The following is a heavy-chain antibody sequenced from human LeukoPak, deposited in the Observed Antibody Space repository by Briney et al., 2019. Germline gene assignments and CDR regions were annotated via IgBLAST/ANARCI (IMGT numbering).Heavy chain of an antibody. CDR2: INPNSGGT. D-gene: IGHD5-12*01. Sequence: GASVKVSCKASGYAFTGYYMHWVRQAPGQGLEWMGRINPNSGGTNYAQKFQGRVTMTRDTSISTAYMEPSRLRSDDTAVYYCARAGEHSGYDFHYWGQGTLVTVSS. CDR1: GYAFTGYY. CDR3: ARAGEHSGYDFHY. J-gene: IGHJ4*02. V-gene: IGHV1-2*06.